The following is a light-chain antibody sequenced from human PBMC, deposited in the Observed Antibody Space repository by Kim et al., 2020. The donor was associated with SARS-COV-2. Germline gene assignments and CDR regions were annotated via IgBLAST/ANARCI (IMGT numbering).Light chain of an antibody. V-gene: IGLV2-11*01. CDR3: CSYAGSYTYV. J-gene: IGLJ1*01. CDR1: GSDVGGDDY. Sequence: GRSVSISCTGTGSDVGGDDYVSCYQQHPGKAPKLMIYDVSKRPSGGPDRFSGSKSGNTASLTISGLQAEDEADYYCCSYAGSYTYVFGTGTKVTVL. CDR2: DVS.